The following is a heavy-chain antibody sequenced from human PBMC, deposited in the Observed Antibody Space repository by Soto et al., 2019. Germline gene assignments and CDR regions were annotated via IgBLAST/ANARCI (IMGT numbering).Heavy chain of an antibody. CDR3: ARSSRRSVDACSGFHA. D-gene: IGHD2-15*01. Sequence: QVQLVQSGAEVRRPGPSVKVSCKASEDTFSTYAIGWVRQAPGQGLEWMGGIIPIFDTTNYAQSFRDRVTITADKATNTVYMELSSLRFEDTAVYYCARSSRRSVDACSGFHAWGQGTTVTVSS. V-gene: IGHV1-69*06. CDR2: IIPIFDTT. J-gene: IGHJ6*02. CDR1: EDTFSTYA.